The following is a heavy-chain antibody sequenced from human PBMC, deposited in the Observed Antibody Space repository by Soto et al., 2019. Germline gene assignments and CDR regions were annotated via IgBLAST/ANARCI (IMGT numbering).Heavy chain of an antibody. CDR1: GIIFSNTW. V-gene: IGHV3-15*01. CDR3: ANEPIVGVTHHFDY. CDR2: IKSNTDGGST. D-gene: IGHD1-26*01. J-gene: IGHJ4*02. Sequence: GGSLRLSCTASGIIFSNTWINWVRQAPGKGLEWVGRIKSNTDGGSTYYADSVKGRFTISRDNSKNTLYLQMNSLRAEDTAVYYCANEPIVGVTHHFDYWGQGTLVTVSS.